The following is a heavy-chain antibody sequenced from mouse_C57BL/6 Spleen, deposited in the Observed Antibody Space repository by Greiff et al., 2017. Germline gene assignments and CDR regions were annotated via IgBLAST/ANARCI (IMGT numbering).Heavy chain of an antibody. CDR3: ARWYDCYLFAY. J-gene: IGHJ3*01. CDR2: IDPSDSYT. D-gene: IGHD2-3*01. CDR1: GYTFTSYW. Sequence: QVQLQQPGAELVRPGTSVKLSCKASGYTFTSYWMHWVQQRPGQGLEWIGVIDPSDSYTNYNQKFKGKATLTVDTSSSTAYMQLSSLTSEDSAVYYCARWYDCYLFAYGGQGTLVTVSA. V-gene: IGHV1-59*01.